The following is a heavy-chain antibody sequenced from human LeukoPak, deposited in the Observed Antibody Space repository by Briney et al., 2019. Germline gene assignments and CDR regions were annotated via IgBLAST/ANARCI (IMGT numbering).Heavy chain of an antibody. CDR1: GFTFSSYS. CDR3: ARGPDSGYSLSNWFDP. CDR2: ISSSSSTI. D-gene: IGHD5-18*01. J-gene: IGHJ5*02. Sequence: GGSLRLSCAASGFTFSSYSMNWVRQAPGKGLEWVSYISSSSSTIYYADSVKGRFTISRDNAKNSLYLQMNSLRDEDTAVYYCARGPDSGYSLSNWFDPWGQGTLVTVSS. V-gene: IGHV3-48*02.